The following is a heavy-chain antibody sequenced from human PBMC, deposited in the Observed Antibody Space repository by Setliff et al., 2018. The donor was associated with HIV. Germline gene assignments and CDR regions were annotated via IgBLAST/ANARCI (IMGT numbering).Heavy chain of an antibody. Sequence: PGGSLRLSCAASGFTFSNFGIYWVRQAPGKGLEWVSTISTSGADTYDAHSMKGRFTISRDNSKNTLYLQMNSLGPEDTAVYYCARARTGVTMVRGAMSFWGQGTLVTVSS. V-gene: IGHV3-23*01. D-gene: IGHD3-10*01. CDR1: GFTFSNFG. CDR2: ISTSGADT. CDR3: ARARTGVTMVRGAMSF. J-gene: IGHJ4*02.